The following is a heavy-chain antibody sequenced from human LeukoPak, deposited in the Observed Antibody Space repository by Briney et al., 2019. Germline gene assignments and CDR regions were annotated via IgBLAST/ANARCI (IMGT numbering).Heavy chain of an antibody. J-gene: IGHJ4*02. CDR1: GGSISSYY. CDR2: IYYSGST. V-gene: IGHV4-59*01. Sequence: PSETLSLTCTVSGGSISSYYWSWIRQPPGKGLEWIGYIYYSGSTNYNPSLKSRVTISVDTSKNQFSLKLSSVTAADTAVYYCARDRGMANFDYWGQGTLVTVSS. D-gene: IGHD5-24*01. CDR3: ARDRGMANFDY.